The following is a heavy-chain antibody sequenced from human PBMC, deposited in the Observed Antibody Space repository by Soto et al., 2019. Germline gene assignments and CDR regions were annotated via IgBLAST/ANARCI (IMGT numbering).Heavy chain of an antibody. CDR1: GYSFTNYW. D-gene: IGHD1-26*01. CDR3: ARPYSGGPNDPFDV. Sequence: LGESLKISCQGSGYSFTNYWIGWVRQMPGKGLEWMGIIYPGDSHAIYSPSFQGQVTMSADKSISTAYLQWSSLKASDTAMYYCARPYSGGPNDPFDVWGQGTMVTVSS. CDR2: IYPGDSHA. V-gene: IGHV5-51*01. J-gene: IGHJ3*01.